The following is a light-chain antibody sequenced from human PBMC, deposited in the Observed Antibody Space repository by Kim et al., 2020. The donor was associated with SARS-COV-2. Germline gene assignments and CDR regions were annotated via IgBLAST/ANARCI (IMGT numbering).Light chain of an antibody. CDR3: EVWDSSSDHYV. CDR1: NIECTG. V-gene: IGLV3-21*04. J-gene: IGLJ1*01. Sequence: PGKARMITCAGNNIECTGVHWYRQKPSPAPVLVIYYDSDRPSGIPERFSGSDSGNTATLTISRVEAGDEADYYCEVWDSSSDHYVFGTGTKVTVL. CDR2: YDS.